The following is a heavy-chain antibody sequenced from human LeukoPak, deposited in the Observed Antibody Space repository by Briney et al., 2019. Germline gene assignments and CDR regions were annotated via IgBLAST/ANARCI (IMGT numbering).Heavy chain of an antibody. J-gene: IGHJ5*02. CDR2: IDANAKTT. CDR1: GFTFSNYW. CDR3: AGRPRPGVPAAISTLNWFDP. D-gene: IGHD2-2*02. Sequence: PGRSLRLSCAASGFTFSNYWLHWVRQAPGKGLVWVSRIDANAKTTSYADSVKGRFTISTDNAKKTLYLQMNSLRAEDTAVYYCAGRPRPGVPAAISTLNWFDPWGQGTLVTVSS. V-gene: IGHV3-74*01.